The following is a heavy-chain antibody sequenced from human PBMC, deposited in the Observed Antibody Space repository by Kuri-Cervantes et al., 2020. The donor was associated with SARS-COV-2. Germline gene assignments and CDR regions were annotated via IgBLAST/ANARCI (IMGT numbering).Heavy chain of an antibody. Sequence: ASVKVSCKASGYIFTDYYIHWVRQAPGQGLEWMGWINPNTGGTNYAQKFQGWVTMTRDTSISTVYMELNRLRSDDTGVYYCARGGAARGVLRFFDWFEAFETWGQGTRGTVS. CDR2: INPNTGGT. CDR3: ARGGAARGVLRFFDWFEAFET. D-gene: IGHD3-9*01. J-gene: IGHJ3*02. V-gene: IGHV1-2*04. CDR1: GYIFTDYY.